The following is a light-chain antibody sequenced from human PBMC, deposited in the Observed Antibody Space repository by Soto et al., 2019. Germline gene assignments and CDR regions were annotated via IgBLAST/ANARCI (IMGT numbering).Light chain of an antibody. CDR3: CSYASGSPFGV. V-gene: IGLV2-23*02. CDR2: AVS. J-gene: IGLJ3*02. CDR1: SSDFGSYNL. Sequence: QSALTQPASVSGSPGQSITISCTGTSSDFGSYNLVSWYQQHPGRAPKLIIYAVSARPSGISNRFSGSKSGDTASLTISGLQAEDEADYYCCSYASGSPFGVFGGGTKVTVL.